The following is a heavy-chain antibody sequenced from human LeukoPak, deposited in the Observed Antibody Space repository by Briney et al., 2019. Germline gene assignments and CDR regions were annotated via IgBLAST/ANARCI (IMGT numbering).Heavy chain of an antibody. Sequence: GGSLRLSCAASGFTFSTYTMYWVRHPPGKRLEWVSIVGNNGGGIHYADSVKGRFTISRDNFKNALYLQMNSLRVEDTAVYYCAKRVTVTTKYFDSWGQGTLVTVSS. D-gene: IGHD4-17*01. J-gene: IGHJ4*02. CDR2: VGNNGGGI. CDR1: GFTFSTYT. CDR3: AKRVTVTTKYFDS. V-gene: IGHV3-23*01.